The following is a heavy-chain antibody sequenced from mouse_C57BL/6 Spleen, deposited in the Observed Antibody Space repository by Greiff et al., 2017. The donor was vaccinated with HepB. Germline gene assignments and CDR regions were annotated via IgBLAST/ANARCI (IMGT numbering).Heavy chain of an antibody. V-gene: IGHV8-12*01. CDR3: ARRGGFTTVVATDYWYFDV. D-gene: IGHD1-1*01. CDR2: IYWDDDK. J-gene: IGHJ1*03. Sequence: QVTLKESGPGILQSSQTLSLTCSFSGFSLSTSGMGVSWIRQPSGKGLEWLAHIYWDDDKRYNPSLKSRLTISKDTSRNQVFLKITSVDTADTATYYCARRGGFTTVVATDYWYFDVWGTGTTVTVSS. CDR1: GFSLSTSGMG.